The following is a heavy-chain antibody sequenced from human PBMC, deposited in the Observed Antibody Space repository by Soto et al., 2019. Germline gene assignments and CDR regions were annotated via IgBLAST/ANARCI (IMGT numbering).Heavy chain of an antibody. CDR3: ARDRVVAGPTYYYYGLEV. CDR2: INPNSGGT. CDR1: GYTFTDYY. Sequence: GASVKVSCKASGYTFTDYYMHWVRQAPGQGLEWMGWINPNSGGTNYAQKFQGGVTMTRETSIRTAYMELSRLRSDDTAVYYCARDRVVAGPTYYYYGLEVWGQGTTVAVSS. V-gene: IGHV1-2*02. J-gene: IGHJ6*02. D-gene: IGHD2-15*01.